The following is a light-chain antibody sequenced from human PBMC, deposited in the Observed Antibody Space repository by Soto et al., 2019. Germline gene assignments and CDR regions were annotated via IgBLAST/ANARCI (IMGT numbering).Light chain of an antibody. V-gene: IGLV2-8*01. J-gene: IGLJ3*02. CDR3: RSCATSNTWV. CDR2: EVT. Sequence: QSALTQPPSASGSPGQSVTISCTGTRSEVGAYNYVSWYQQHAGKAPKLVIYEVTKRPSGVPDRFSGSKSANTASLTVSGLQAEDEADYYCRSCATSNTWVFGGGTKLTVL. CDR1: RSEVGAYNY.